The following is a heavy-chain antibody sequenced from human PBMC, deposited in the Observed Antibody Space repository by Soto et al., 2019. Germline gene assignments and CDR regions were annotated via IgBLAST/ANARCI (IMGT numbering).Heavy chain of an antibody. CDR2: IYDSGST. J-gene: IGHJ6*02. CDR1: GGSISSFY. CDR3: ARGVPAAYYYYGMDV. D-gene: IGHD2-2*01. V-gene: IGHV4-59*01. Sequence: SETLSLTCTVSGGSISSFYWSWIRQPPGKELEYIGYIYDSGSTNYNPSLKSRVTISVDTSKKQFSLRLTSVTAADTAVYFCARGVPAAYYYYGMDVWGQGTTVTVS.